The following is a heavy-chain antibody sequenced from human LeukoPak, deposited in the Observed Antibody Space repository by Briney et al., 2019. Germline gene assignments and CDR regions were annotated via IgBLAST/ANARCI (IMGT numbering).Heavy chain of an antibody. V-gene: IGHV1-18*01. J-gene: IGHJ3*01. CDR1: GYSFTSNV. CDR3: ARADNWEGAKGD. Sequence: GASVKVSCKASGYSFTSNVISWVRQAPGQGLEWMGWISAYNGKTNYAQKLQGRVTMTTDTSTSTAYMELSSLISEDTAVYYCARADNWEGAKGDWGQGTMVTVSS. D-gene: IGHD3-16*01. CDR2: ISAYNGKT.